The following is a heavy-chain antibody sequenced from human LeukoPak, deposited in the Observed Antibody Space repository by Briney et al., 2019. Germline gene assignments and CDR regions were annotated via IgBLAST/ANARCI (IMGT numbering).Heavy chain of an antibody. D-gene: IGHD6-19*01. CDR3: ARATELWLTYYFYYYMDV. Sequence: PGGSLRLTCAASGFTFISYWMNWVRQAPGKGLECVANIKQDGSEKYYVDSVKGRFTISRDNAKNSLYLQMSSLRAEDTAVYYCARATELWLTYYFYYYMDVWGTGTTVTGSS. CDR2: IKQDGSEK. J-gene: IGHJ6*03. CDR1: GFTFISYW. V-gene: IGHV3-7*01.